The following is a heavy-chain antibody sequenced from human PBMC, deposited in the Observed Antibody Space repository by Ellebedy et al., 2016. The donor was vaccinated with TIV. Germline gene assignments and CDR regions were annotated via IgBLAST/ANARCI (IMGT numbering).Heavy chain of an antibody. CDR2: IYPGDSDT. Sequence: GESLKISCKGSGYSFTSYWIGWVRQMPGKGLEWMGIIYPGDSDTRYSPSFQGQVPISADKSISTAYLQWSSLKASDTAMYYCARLVGATPPSDYFDYWGQGTLVTVSS. CDR1: GYSFTSYW. J-gene: IGHJ4*02. V-gene: IGHV5-51*01. D-gene: IGHD1-26*01. CDR3: ARLVGATPPSDYFDY.